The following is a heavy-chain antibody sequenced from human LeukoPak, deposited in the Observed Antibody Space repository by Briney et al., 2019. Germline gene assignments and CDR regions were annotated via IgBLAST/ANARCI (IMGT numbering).Heavy chain of an antibody. Sequence: SETLSLTCTVSGGSISSGGYYWSWIRQHPGKGLEWIGYIYYSGSTYYNPSLKSRVTISVDTSKNQFSLKLSSVTAADTAVYYCAKEKYYYDSSNDYWGQGTLVTVSS. CDR3: AKEKYYYDSSNDY. CDR2: IYYSGST. D-gene: IGHD3-22*01. V-gene: IGHV4-31*03. J-gene: IGHJ4*02. CDR1: GGSISSGGYY.